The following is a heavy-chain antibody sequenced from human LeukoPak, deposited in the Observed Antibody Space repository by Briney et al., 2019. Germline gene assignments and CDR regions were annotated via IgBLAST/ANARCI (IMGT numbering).Heavy chain of an antibody. V-gene: IGHV4-59*08. Sequence: PSESLFQSCNISGDSNNNFLCSWIRQPRAGILEMIGYYSCTVSTRYNLTNWARVSMSIDTISNQISLRLIYVTAADTAVYYWATHDRTNDYEDPNGFEPWGKGTLVTVSS. D-gene: IGHD4-17*01. J-gene: IGHJ5*02. CDR1: GDSNNNFL. CDR2: YSCTVST. CDR3: ATHDRTNDYEDPNGFEP.